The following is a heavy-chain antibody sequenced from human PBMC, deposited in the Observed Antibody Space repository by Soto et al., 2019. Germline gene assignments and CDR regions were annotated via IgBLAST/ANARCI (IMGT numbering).Heavy chain of an antibody. V-gene: IGHV4-61*01. CDR2: IYYSGST. J-gene: IGHJ3*02. D-gene: IGHD2-21*02. CDR1: GGSVSSGSYY. CDR3: ARNCGGYCYFDYAFDI. Sequence: SETLSLTCTVSGGSVSSGSYYWSWIRQPPGKGLEWIGYIYYSGSTNYNPSLKSRVTISVDTSKNQFSLKLSSVTAADTAVYYCARNCGGYCYFDYAFDIWGQGTMVTVSS.